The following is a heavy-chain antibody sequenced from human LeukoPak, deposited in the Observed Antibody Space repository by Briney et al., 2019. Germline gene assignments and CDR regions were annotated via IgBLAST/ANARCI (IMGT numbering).Heavy chain of an antibody. CDR3: ARESSGYYSFDY. CDR1: VLTVSSNY. J-gene: IGHJ4*02. CDR2: IYSGGST. V-gene: IGHV3-53*01. D-gene: IGHD3-22*01. Sequence: GGSLRLSCAASVLTVSSNYMSWVRQAPGKGLAWVSVIYSGGSTYYADSVKGRFTISRDNSKNTLYLKMNSLRAEDTDVYYCARESSGYYSFDYWGQGTLVTVSS.